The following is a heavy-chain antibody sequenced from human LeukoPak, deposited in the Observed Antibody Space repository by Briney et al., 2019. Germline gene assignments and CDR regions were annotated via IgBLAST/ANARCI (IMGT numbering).Heavy chain of an antibody. J-gene: IGHJ3*02. D-gene: IGHD2-15*01. CDR1: GGSISSFY. CDR3: ARQCSGGTCPLSFDAFDI. Sequence: SETLSLTCTVSGGSISSFYWSWIRQPPGKGLEWIGYIYNSESTNYNPSLKSGVTISVDASKNQFSLMLTSVTASDTAMYYCARQCSGGTCPLSFDAFDIWGQGTMVTVSS. V-gene: IGHV4-59*08. CDR2: IYNSEST.